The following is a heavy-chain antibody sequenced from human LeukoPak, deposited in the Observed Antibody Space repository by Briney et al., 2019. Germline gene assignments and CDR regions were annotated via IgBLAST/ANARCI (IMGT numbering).Heavy chain of an antibody. V-gene: IGHV1-69*13. Sequence: GASVKVSCKASGGTFSSSAISWVRQAPGPGLEWMGGIIPIFGTANYAQKFQGRVTITADESTSTAYMELSSLRSEDTAVYYCASVVGDYDSSGYWDAFDIWGQGTMVTVSS. CDR2: IIPIFGTA. D-gene: IGHD3-22*01. CDR3: ASVVGDYDSSGYWDAFDI. J-gene: IGHJ3*02. CDR1: GGTFSSSA.